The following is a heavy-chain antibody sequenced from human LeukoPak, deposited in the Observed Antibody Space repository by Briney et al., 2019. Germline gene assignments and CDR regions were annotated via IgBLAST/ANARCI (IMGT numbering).Heavy chain of an antibody. J-gene: IGHJ4*02. CDR2: INHSGST. CDR3: ARRRAAAGPDY. V-gene: IGHV4-34*01. Sequence: SETLSLTCAVYGGSFSGYYWSWIRQPPGKGLEWIGEINHSGSTNYNPSLKSRVTISVDTSKNQFPLKLSSVTAADTAVYYCARRRAAAGPDYWGQGTLVTVSS. CDR1: GGSFSGYY. D-gene: IGHD6-13*01.